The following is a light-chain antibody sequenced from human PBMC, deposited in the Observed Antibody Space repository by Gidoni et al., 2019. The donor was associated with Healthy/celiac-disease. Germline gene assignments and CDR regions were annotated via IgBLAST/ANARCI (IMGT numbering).Light chain of an antibody. CDR2: GAS. CDR3: QQDGSSPCS. Sequence: EIVLTQSPCTLSLSPGERATLSCRDSQSVSSSYLAWYQQKPGHAPRLLIDGASSRATGIPDRCSGRGSGTDFTLTISRLEPEDFAVYYCQQDGSSPCSFGQGTKLEIK. J-gene: IGKJ2*04. V-gene: IGKV3-20*01. CDR1: QSVSSSY.